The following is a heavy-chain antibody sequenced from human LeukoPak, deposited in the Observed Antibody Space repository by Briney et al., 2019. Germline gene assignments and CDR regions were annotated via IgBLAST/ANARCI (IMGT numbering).Heavy chain of an antibody. J-gene: IGHJ4*02. V-gene: IGHV1-2*02. Sequence: GASVKVSCKASGYTFTGYYMHWVRQAPGQGLEWMGWINPNSGGTNYAQKFQGRVTMTRDTSISTAYMELSRLRSDDTAVYYCARDSGRITMIVVVARDFDYWGQGTLVTVSS. CDR2: INPNSGGT. CDR1: GYTFTGYY. CDR3: ARDSGRITMIVVVARDFDY. D-gene: IGHD3-22*01.